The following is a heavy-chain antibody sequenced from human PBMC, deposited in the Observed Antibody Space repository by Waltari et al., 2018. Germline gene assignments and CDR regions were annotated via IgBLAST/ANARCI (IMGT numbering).Heavy chain of an antibody. J-gene: IGHJ6*02. D-gene: IGHD3-16*01. Sequence: QVQLVESGGGVVQPGRSLRLSCAASGFTFSSYGMPWFRQATGKGLEWVAVISYDGSNKYNADSVKGRFTISRDNSKNTLYLQMSSLRAEDTAVYFCAKDRGDASGHYYYYGMDVWGQGTTVTVSS. CDR1: GFTFSSYG. CDR2: ISYDGSNK. CDR3: AKDRGDASGHYYYYGMDV. V-gene: IGHV3-30*18.